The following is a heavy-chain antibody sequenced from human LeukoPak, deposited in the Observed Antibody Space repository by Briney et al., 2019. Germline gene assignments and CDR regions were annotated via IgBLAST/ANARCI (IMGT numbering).Heavy chain of an antibody. J-gene: IGHJ4*02. CDR3: ARSIIGTRSKFDY. Sequence: SETLSLTCTVSGGSISSYYWSWIRQPPGKGLEWIGYVYYSGSTNYNPSLKSRVTISDDTSKNHFSLKLSSVTAADTAVYSCARSIIGTRSKFDYWGQGTLVTVSS. CDR2: VYYSGST. CDR1: GGSISSYY. V-gene: IGHV4-59*08. D-gene: IGHD1/OR15-1a*01.